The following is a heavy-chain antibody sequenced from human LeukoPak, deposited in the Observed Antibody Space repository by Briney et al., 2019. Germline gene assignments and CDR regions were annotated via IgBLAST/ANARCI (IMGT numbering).Heavy chain of an antibody. CDR3: ARHGFDIVVVPAATEFDY. CDR2: IYPGDSDT. D-gene: IGHD2-2*01. CDR1: GYRFTSYW. Sequence: GESLKISCEGSGYRFTSYWIGWVRQVPGKGLEWMGIIYPGDSDTRYSPSFQGQVTISADKSISTAYLQWSSLKASDTAMYYCARHGFDIVVVPAATEFDYWGQGTLVTVSS. J-gene: IGHJ4*02. V-gene: IGHV5-51*01.